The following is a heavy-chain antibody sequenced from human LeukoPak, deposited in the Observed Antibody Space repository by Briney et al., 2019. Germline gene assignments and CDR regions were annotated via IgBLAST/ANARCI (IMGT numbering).Heavy chain of an antibody. J-gene: IGHJ4*02. CDR2: MNPSSGNT. CDR3: AAHTYYYSSGSFSH. Sequence: ASVKVSCKASGYSFTSYDINWVRQATGQGPEWIGWMNPSSGNTGYAQRFQGRVTMTRDTSTSTAYLELSSLTSDDTAVYYCAAHTYYYSSGSFSHWGQGTLVTVSS. CDR1: GYSFTSYD. D-gene: IGHD3-10*01. V-gene: IGHV1-8*01.